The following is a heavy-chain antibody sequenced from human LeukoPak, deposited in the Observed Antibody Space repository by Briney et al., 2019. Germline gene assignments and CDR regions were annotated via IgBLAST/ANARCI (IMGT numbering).Heavy chain of an antibody. CDR1: GYTFTGYY. D-gene: IGHD5-18*01. V-gene: IGHV1-2*02. Sequence: GAPVKVSCKASGYTFTGYYMHWVRQAPGQGLEWMGWINPNSGGTNYAQKFQGRVTMTRDTSISTAYMELSRLRSDDTAVYYCVTDTAMASFDYWGQGTLVTVSS. J-gene: IGHJ4*02. CDR3: VTDTAMASFDY. CDR2: INPNSGGT.